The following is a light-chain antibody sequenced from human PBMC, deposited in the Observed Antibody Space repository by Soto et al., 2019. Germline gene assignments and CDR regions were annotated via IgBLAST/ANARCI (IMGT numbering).Light chain of an antibody. CDR3: QQYYSFPRT. J-gene: IGKJ1*01. V-gene: IGKV1D-8*01. Sequence: VVWMTQSPSLFSASTGDRVTISCRVSQGISNYLAWYQQKPGKAPELLIYDASSLQSGVPSRFSGSGSGTDFTLTISCLQAEDFATYFCQQYYSFPRTFGQGTKV. CDR1: QGISNY. CDR2: DAS.